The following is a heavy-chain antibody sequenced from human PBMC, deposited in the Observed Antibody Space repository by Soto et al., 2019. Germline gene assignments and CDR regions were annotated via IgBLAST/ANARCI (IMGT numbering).Heavy chain of an antibody. D-gene: IGHD6-19*01. CDR1: GFTFGDYA. CDR2: IRSKAYGGTT. V-gene: IGHV3-49*03. J-gene: IGHJ6*02. CDR3: TRGGGEQWLVQDYYYGMDV. Sequence: GGSLRLSCTASGFTFGDYAMSWFRQAPGKGLEWVGFIRSKAYGGTTEYAASVKGRFTISRDDSKSIAYLQMNSLKTEDTAVYYCTRGGGEQWLVQDYYYGMDVWGQGTTVTVSS.